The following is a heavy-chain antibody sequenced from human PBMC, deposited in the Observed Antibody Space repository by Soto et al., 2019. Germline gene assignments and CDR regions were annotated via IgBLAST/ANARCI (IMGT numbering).Heavy chain of an antibody. CDR1: GFSFSDYG. D-gene: IGHD1-26*01. J-gene: IGHJ4*02. V-gene: IGHV3-33*01. Sequence: QVQLVESGGGVVRPGTSLRLSCEGSGFSFSDYGMNWVRQAPGKGLEWVAVIWYDGSVRRYADSVKGRFTISRDISKNTLYLQMNSLRVADTAVYFCARGGKWELLLRLWGQGTLVTVSS. CDR2: IWYDGSVR. CDR3: ARGGKWELLLRL.